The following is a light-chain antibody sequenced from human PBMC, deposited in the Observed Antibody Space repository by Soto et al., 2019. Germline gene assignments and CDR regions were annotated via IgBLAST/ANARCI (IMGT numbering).Light chain of an antibody. J-gene: IGKJ5*01. V-gene: IGKV1-27*01. CDR2: AAS. CDR3: QKYYSGPL. CDR1: QVISDY. Sequence: DIQMTQSPSSLSASVGDIVTITCRASQVISDYLAWYQQKPGKAPKLLIYAASTLQSGVPSRFSGSGSGTDFTLTISSLQPEDVATYYCQKYYSGPLFGQGTRLEIK.